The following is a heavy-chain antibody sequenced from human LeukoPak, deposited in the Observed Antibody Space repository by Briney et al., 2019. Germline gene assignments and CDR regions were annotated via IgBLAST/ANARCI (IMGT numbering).Heavy chain of an antibody. CDR3: ARGGHDGTYYSSD. Sequence: AGGSLRLSCAASGFTVSSNEVSWVRQAPGKGLEWVSSISGGSTYYADSRKGRFTISRDNSKNTLHLQMNSLRAEDTAVYYCARGGHDGTYYSSDWGQGTLVTVSS. D-gene: IGHD1-26*01. J-gene: IGHJ4*02. CDR1: GFTVSSNE. V-gene: IGHV3-38-3*01. CDR2: ISGGST.